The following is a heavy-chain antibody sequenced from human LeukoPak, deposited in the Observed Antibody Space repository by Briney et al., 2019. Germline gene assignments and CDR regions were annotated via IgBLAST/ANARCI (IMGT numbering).Heavy chain of an antibody. Sequence: SETLSLTCAVYGGSFSGYYWSWIRQPPGKGLEWIGEINHSGSTNYNPSLKSRVTISVDTSKNQLSLKLSSVTAADTAVYYCARRPSRSRLVGDKNNWSDPWGQGTLVTVSS. V-gene: IGHV4-34*01. CDR3: ARRPSRSRLVGDKNNWSDP. J-gene: IGHJ5*02. CDR2: INHSGST. CDR1: GGSFSGYY. D-gene: IGHD6-19*01.